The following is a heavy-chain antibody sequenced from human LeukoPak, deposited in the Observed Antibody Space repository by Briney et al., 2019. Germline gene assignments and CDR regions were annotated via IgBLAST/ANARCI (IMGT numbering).Heavy chain of an antibody. V-gene: IGHV3-7*01. D-gene: IGHD3-10*01. J-gene: IGHJ4*02. CDR1: GFTFSSYW. CDR3: AKDWYCGSGGSMGY. CDR2: IKQDGSEK. Sequence: GGSLRLSCAASGFTFSSYWMSWVRQAPGKGLEWVANIKQDGSEKYYVDSVKGRFTISRDNSKNTLYLQMNSLRAEDTAVYYCAKDWYCGSGGSMGYWGQGTLVTVSS.